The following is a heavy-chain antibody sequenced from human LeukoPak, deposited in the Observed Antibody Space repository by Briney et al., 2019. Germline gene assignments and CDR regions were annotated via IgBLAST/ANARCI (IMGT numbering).Heavy chain of an antibody. Sequence: SETLSLTCTVSGGSISSSSYYWSWIRQPPGKGLEWIGYIYYSGSTNYNPSLKSRVTISVDTSKNQFSLKLSSVTAADTAVYYCAAAGYSSSFDYWGQGTLVTVSS. J-gene: IGHJ4*02. CDR3: AAAGYSSSFDY. V-gene: IGHV4-61*01. CDR1: GGSISSSSYY. D-gene: IGHD6-13*01. CDR2: IYYSGST.